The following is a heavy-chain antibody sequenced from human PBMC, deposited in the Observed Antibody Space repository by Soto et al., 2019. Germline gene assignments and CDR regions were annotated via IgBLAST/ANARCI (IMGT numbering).Heavy chain of an antibody. Sequence: GASVKVSCKASGGTFSSYAISWVRQAPGQGLEWMGGIIPIFGAANYAQKFQGRVTITADESTSTAYMELSSLRSEDTAVYYCARARGYSPSYYGMDVWGQGTTVTVSS. CDR2: IIPIFGAA. J-gene: IGHJ6*02. V-gene: IGHV1-69*13. CDR3: ARARGYSPSYYGMDV. D-gene: IGHD5-18*01. CDR1: GGTFSSYA.